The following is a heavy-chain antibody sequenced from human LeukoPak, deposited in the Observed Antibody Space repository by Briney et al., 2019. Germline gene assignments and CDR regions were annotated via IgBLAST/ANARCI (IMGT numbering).Heavy chain of an antibody. CDR3: ARDAPGGAFDI. Sequence: PSETLSLTCAVSGYSISSGYYWGWIRQPPGEGLEWIGRVYTSGSPTYTPSLKSRVTMSVATSKNQFSLNLSSVTAADTAVYYCARDAPGGAFDIWGQGTMVTVSS. CDR2: VYTSGSP. V-gene: IGHV4-38-2*02. CDR1: GYSISSGYY. J-gene: IGHJ3*02. D-gene: IGHD3-10*01.